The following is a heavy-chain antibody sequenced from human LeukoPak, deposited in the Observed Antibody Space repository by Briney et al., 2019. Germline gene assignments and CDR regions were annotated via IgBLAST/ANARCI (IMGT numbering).Heavy chain of an antibody. CDR3: ARERARAFDI. CDR2: IYYSGST. Sequence: SETLSLTCTVSGGSISSYYWSWIRQPPGKGLEWIGYIYYSGSTNYNPSLKSRVTISVDTSKNQFSLKLSSVTAADTAVYYCARERARAFDIWGQGTMATVSS. CDR1: GGSISSYY. V-gene: IGHV4-59*01. J-gene: IGHJ3*02.